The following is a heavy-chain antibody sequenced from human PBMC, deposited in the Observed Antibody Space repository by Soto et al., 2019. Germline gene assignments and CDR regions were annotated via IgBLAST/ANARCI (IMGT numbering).Heavy chain of an antibody. CDR1: GFTFSSYA. Sequence: GGSLRLSCAASGFTFSSYAMSWVRQAPGKGLEWVSAISGSGGSTYYADSVKGRFTISRDNSKNTLYLQMNSLRAEDTAVYYWAKAPGYSYGFDYFDYWGQGTLVTVSS. CDR3: AKAPGYSYGFDYFDY. D-gene: IGHD5-18*01. CDR2: ISGSGGST. J-gene: IGHJ4*02. V-gene: IGHV3-23*01.